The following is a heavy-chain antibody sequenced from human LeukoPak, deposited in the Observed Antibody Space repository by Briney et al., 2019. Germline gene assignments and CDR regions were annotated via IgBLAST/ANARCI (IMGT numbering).Heavy chain of an antibody. J-gene: IGHJ4*02. Sequence: ASVKVSCKASGYTFTSYGISWVRQAPGQGLEWMGWISAYNGNTNYAQKPQGRVTMTTDTSTSTAYMELRSLRSDDTAVYYCARGDSGWYAYYFDYWGQGTLVTVSS. CDR2: ISAYNGNT. D-gene: IGHD6-19*01. V-gene: IGHV1-18*01. CDR3: ARGDSGWYAYYFDY. CDR1: GYTFTSYG.